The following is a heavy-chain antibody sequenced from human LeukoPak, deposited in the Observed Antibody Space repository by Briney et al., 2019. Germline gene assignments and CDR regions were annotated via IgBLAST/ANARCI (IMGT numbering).Heavy chain of an antibody. CDR2: FDPEDGET. D-gene: IGHD6-13*01. Sequence: ASVKVSCKVSGYTLTELSMHWVRQAPGKGLEWMGGFDPEDGETIYAQKFQGRVTMTEDTSTDTAYMELSSLRSEDTAVYYCAKDPLLRYSSWEISDYWGQGTLVTVSS. CDR1: GYTLTELS. CDR3: AKDPLLRYSSWEISDY. V-gene: IGHV1-24*01. J-gene: IGHJ4*02.